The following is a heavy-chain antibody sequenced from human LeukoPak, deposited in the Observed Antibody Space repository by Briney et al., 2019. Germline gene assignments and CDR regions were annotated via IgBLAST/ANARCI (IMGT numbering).Heavy chain of an antibody. CDR3: ASEGLAVAGNFLY. J-gene: IGHJ4*02. CDR2: IYHSGST. D-gene: IGHD6-19*01. V-gene: IGHV4-30-2*01. CDR1: GGSISSGGYY. Sequence: SSQTLSLTCTVSGGSISSGGYYWSWIRQPPGKGLEWIGYIYHSGSTYYNPSLKSRVTISVDRSKNQFSLKLSSVTAADTAVYYCASEGLAVAGNFLYWGQGALVTVSS.